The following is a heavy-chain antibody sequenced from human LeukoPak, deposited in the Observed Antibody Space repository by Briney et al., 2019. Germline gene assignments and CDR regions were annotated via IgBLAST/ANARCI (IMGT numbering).Heavy chain of an antibody. Sequence: SETLSLTCTVSGDPMIGSYWSWIRQPPGKGLEWIAYIHYNGITNYNPSLNSRLTMLLDMSKNQFSLNLGSVTAADTAIYYCARHLTGGTYPLDYWGQGTLVTVSS. D-gene: IGHD2-8*02. V-gene: IGHV4-59*08. CDR2: IHYNGIT. CDR1: GDPMIGSY. CDR3: ARHLTGGTYPLDY. J-gene: IGHJ4*02.